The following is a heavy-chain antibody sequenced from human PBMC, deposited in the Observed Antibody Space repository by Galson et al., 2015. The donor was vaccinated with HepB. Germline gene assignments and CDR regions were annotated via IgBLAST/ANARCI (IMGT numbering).Heavy chain of an antibody. J-gene: IGHJ4*02. D-gene: IGHD3-22*01. V-gene: IGHV1-18*01. CDR1: GYTFTSYG. CDR3: ARDLAVEIVVMGIGPGYFDY. Sequence: SVKVSCKASGYTFTSYGISWVRQAPGQGLEWMGWISAYNGNTNYAQKLQGRVTMTTDTSTSTAYMELRSLRSDDTAVYYCARDLAVEIVVMGIGPGYFDYWGQGTLVTVSS. CDR2: ISAYNGNT.